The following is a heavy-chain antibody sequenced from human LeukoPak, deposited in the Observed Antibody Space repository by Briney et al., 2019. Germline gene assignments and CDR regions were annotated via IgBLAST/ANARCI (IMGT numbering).Heavy chain of an antibody. V-gene: IGHV3-23*01. Sequence: PGGSLRLSCAASGFTFSSYAMSWVRQAPGKGLEWVSAISGSGGSTYYADSVKGRVTISRDNSKNTLYLQMSSLRAGDTAVYYCAKRKSVPTCFDYWGQRKLGTVSS. J-gene: IGHJ4*02. D-gene: IGHD4-17*01. CDR3: AKRKSVPTCFDY. CDR1: GFTFSSYA. CDR2: ISGSGGST.